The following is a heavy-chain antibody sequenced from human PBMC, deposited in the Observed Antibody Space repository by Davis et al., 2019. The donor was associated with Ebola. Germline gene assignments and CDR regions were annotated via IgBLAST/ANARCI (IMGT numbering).Heavy chain of an antibody. Sequence: AASEKVSCKASGYTFTSYAMNWVRQAPGQGLEWMGWINTNTGYPTYAQGFTGRFVFSLDTSVSTAYLQISSLTADDTAVYFCAREIPQYNFDYWGQGTLVTVSS. CDR3: AREIPQYNFDY. CDR1: GYTFTSYA. V-gene: IGHV7-4-1*02. D-gene: IGHD1-1*01. J-gene: IGHJ4*02. CDR2: INTNTGYP.